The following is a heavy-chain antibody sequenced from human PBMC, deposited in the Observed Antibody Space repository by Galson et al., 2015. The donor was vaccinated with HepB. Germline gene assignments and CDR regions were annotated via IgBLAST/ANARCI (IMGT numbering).Heavy chain of an antibody. CDR3: ARSHKELNWNDGEDWFDP. V-gene: IGHV3-30-3*01. CDR2: ISYDGSNK. Sequence: SLRLSCAASGFTFSSYAMHWVRQAPGKGLEWVAVISYDGSNKYYADSVKGRFTISRDNSKNTLYLQMNSLRAEDTAVYYCARSHKELNWNDGEDWFDPWGQGTLVTVSS. J-gene: IGHJ5*02. D-gene: IGHD1-1*01. CDR1: GFTFSSYA.